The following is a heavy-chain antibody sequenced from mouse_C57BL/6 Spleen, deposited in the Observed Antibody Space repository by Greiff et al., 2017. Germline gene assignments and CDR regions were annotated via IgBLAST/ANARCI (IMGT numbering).Heavy chain of an antibody. Sequence: EVQLQPSGPELVKPGASVKISCKASGYTFTDYYMNWVKQSHGKSLEWIGDINPNNGGTSYNQKFKGKATLTVDKSSSTAYMELRSLTSEDSAVYYCARCDYDDYAMDYWGQGTSVTVSS. CDR3: ARCDYDDYAMDY. D-gene: IGHD2-4*01. CDR1: GYTFTDYY. J-gene: IGHJ4*01. V-gene: IGHV1-26*01. CDR2: INPNNGGT.